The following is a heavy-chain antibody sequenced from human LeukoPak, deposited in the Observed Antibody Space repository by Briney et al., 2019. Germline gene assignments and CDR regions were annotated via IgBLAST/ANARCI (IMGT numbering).Heavy chain of an antibody. D-gene: IGHD1-26*01. CDR2: VNHSGNT. CDR1: GGSFSAYY. V-gene: IGHV4-34*01. CDR3: ARHPTKWELRLSLDY. J-gene: IGHJ4*02. Sequence: SETLSLTCAVYGGSFSAYYWSWIRQPPGKGLEWIGEVNHSGNTNFNPSLKSRVTISVDTSNNQFFLKMSSMTAADTAVYYCARHPTKWELRLSLDYWGQEILVTVSS.